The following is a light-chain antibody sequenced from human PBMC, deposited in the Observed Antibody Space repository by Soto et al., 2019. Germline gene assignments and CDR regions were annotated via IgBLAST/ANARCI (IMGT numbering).Light chain of an antibody. CDR3: QQYNNWPAIT. Sequence: EIVMTQSPATLSVSPGERATLSCRASQSVRSNFAWYQQKPGQAPRLLIYGASTRATGIPARFSGSGSGTEFILTISSPQSEDFAVYYCQQYNNWPAITFGQGTRMAIK. J-gene: IGKJ5*01. CDR2: GAS. CDR1: QSVRSN. V-gene: IGKV3D-15*01.